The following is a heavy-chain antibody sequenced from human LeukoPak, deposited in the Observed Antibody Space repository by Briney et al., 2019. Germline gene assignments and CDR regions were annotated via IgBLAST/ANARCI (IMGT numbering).Heavy chain of an antibody. Sequence: PGGSLRLSCAASGFTFDDYAMHWVRQAPGKGLEWVSGISWNSGSIGYADSVKGRFTISRDNAKNSLYLQMNSLRAEDTALYYCARSWLAARDHADYWGQGALVTVSS. CDR2: ISWNSGSI. CDR3: ARSWLAARDHADY. CDR1: GFTFDDYA. V-gene: IGHV3-9*01. D-gene: IGHD6-6*01. J-gene: IGHJ4*02.